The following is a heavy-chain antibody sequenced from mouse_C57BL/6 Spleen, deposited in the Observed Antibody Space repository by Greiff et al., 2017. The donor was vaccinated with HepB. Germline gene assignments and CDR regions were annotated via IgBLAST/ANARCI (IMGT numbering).Heavy chain of an antibody. Sequence: EVMLVESGGGLVQPGGSLKLSCAASGFTFSDYYMYWVRQTPEKRLEWVAYISNGGGSTYYPDTLKGRFTISRDNAKNTLYLQMSRLKSEDTAMYYCARVGYYAMDYWGQGTSVTVSS. CDR1: GFTFSDYY. CDR3: ARVGYYAMDY. V-gene: IGHV5-12*01. J-gene: IGHJ4*01. CDR2: ISNGGGST.